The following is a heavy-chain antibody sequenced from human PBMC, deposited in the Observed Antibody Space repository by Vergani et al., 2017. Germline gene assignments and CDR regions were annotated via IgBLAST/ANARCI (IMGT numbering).Heavy chain of an antibody. Sequence: EVQLVESGGGLVQPGGSLRLSCAASGFTFSSYWMSWVRPAPGKGLEWVANIKQDGSEKYYVDSVKGRFTISRDNAKNSLYLQMNSLRAEDTAVYYCARDTCSFXWYYYDRSGYFIDYWGQGTLVTVSS. D-gene: IGHD3-22*01. CDR1: GFTFSSYW. CDR2: IKQDGSEK. V-gene: IGHV3-7*01. CDR3: ARDTCSFXWYYYDRSGYFIDY. J-gene: IGHJ4*02.